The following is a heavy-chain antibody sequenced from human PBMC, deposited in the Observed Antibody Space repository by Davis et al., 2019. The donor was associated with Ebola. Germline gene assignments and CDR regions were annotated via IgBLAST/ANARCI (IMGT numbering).Heavy chain of an antibody. CDR1: GYNFRDYW. V-gene: IGHV5-51*01. Sequence: KVSCMGSGYNFRDYWIVWVRQMPGKGLEWMGNIYPGDSDSRYSPSFQGQVTLSADKSISTAYLQWSSLKASDTAMYYCARLTFDFWSGYPVPTLFDYWGQGTLVTVSS. D-gene: IGHD3-3*01. CDR2: IYPGDSDS. CDR3: ARLTFDFWSGYPVPTLFDY. J-gene: IGHJ4*02.